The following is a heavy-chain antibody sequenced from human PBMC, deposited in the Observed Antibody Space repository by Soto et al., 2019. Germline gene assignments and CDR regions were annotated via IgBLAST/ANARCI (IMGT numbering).Heavy chain of an antibody. CDR3: ARDSVPTYGDYETMNFDY. J-gene: IGHJ4*02. D-gene: IGHD4-17*01. CDR1: GGTFSSYA. CDR2: IIPIFGTA. V-gene: IGHV1-69*12. Sequence: QVQLVQSGAEVKKPGSSVKVSCKASGGTFSSYAISWVRQAPGQGLEWMGGIIPIFGTANYAQKFQGRITITADESTSTADMELSSLRSEDTAVYYCARDSVPTYGDYETMNFDYWGQGTLVTVSS.